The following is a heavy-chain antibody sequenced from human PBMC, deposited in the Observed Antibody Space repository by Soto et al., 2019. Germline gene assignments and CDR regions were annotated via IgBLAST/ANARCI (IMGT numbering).Heavy chain of an antibody. D-gene: IGHD3-9*01. V-gene: IGHV3-23*01. CDR3: ARDPSTGKADY. Sequence: WGSRRISCAASVVTFGRYSMNWVRQAPGKGLEWISTITYDGDFTHYEDSVKGRFTVSRDNSKNILYLEMNNLRVDDTALYYCARDPSTGKADYWGRGTLVTVSS. CDR2: ITYDGDFT. CDR1: VVTFGRYS. J-gene: IGHJ4*01.